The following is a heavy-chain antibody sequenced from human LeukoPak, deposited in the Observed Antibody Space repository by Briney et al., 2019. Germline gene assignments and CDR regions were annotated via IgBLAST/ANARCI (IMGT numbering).Heavy chain of an antibody. D-gene: IGHD3-22*01. CDR3: ARRQYYYDSSGYYFDY. V-gene: IGHV4-34*01. J-gene: IGHJ4*02. CDR1: GGSLSGYY. Sequence: SETLSLTCAVYGGSLSGYYWSCIRQPPGKGREGRGEIKHSGSTNYNPSRKSRVTISVDTSKNHGSLKLRSVTAAEPGVYYCARRQYYYDSSGYYFDYWGQGTVASVSS. CDR2: IKHSGST.